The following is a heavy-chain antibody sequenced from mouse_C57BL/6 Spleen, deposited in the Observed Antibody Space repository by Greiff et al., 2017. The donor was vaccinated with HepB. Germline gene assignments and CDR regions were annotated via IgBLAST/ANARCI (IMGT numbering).Heavy chain of an antibody. D-gene: IGHD2-4*01. J-gene: IGHJ2*01. Sequence: QVQLQQSGAELVRPGASVKLSCKASGYTFTDYYINWVKQRPGQGLEWIARIYPGSGNTYYNEKFKGKATLTAEKSSSTSYMQLSSLTSEDSAVYFCARCDDYVDYWGQGTTLTVSS. CDR3: ARCDDYVDY. CDR1: GYTFTDYY. V-gene: IGHV1-76*01. CDR2: IYPGSGNT.